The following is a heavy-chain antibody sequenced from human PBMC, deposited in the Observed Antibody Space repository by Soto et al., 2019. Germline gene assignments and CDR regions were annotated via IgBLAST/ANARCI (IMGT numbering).Heavy chain of an antibody. J-gene: IGHJ5*02. CDR1: GFTFSSYA. CDR2: ISGSGGST. Sequence: GGSLRLSCAASGFTFSSYAMSWVRQAPGKGLEWVSAISGSGGSTYYADSVKGRFTISRDNSKNTLYLQMNSLRAEDTAVYYCAKSYGDYGRSSWFDPWGQGTLVTVSS. D-gene: IGHD4-17*01. V-gene: IGHV3-23*01. CDR3: AKSYGDYGRSSWFDP.